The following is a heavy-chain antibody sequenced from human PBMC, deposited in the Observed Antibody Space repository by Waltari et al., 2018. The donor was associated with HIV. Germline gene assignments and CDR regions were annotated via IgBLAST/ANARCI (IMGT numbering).Heavy chain of an antibody. CDR3: AKDMGLHTRSWENYYYYGMDV. Sequence: QVQLVESGGGGVQPGRSRRRACAASGFTFSSYGMHWVRQAPGKGNEWVAVISYDGSNKYYADSVKGRFTISRDNSKNTLYLQMNSLRAEDTAVYYCAKDMGLHTRSWENYYYYGMDVWGQGTTVTVSS. CDR2: ISYDGSNK. D-gene: IGHD6-13*01. J-gene: IGHJ6*02. V-gene: IGHV3-30*18. CDR1: GFTFSSYG.